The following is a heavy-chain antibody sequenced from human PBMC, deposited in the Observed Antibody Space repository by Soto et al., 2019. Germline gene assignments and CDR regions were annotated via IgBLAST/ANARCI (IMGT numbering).Heavy chain of an antibody. CDR1: GFTFSDRY. J-gene: IGHJ5*02. Sequence: VQVAESGGGLVQPGGSLRLSCVGSGFTFSDRYRDWVRQAPGKGLEWVGGSRDKSQSYTTSYAAPVKDRFTISRDDSKNSLYLQMNSLKTDDTAVYYCVRVIRGGTTSFDPWGQGTLVTVSS. CDR2: SRDKSQSYTT. V-gene: IGHV3-72*01. CDR3: VRVIRGGTTSFDP. D-gene: IGHD2-15*01.